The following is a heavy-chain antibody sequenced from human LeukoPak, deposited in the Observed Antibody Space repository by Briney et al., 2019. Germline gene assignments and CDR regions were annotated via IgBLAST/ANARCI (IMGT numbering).Heavy chain of an antibody. CDR2: IHYSGSS. Sequence: SETLSLTCSVSGDSISNFYWNWIRQPPGKRLEWIGNIHYSGSSNYNPSLQSRVAMSIDTSRNQLFLKLTSVTAADTAVYYCALAPNSNWFDFWGQGTLVTVSS. V-gene: IGHV4-59*08. J-gene: IGHJ5*01. CDR3: ALAPNSNWFDF. CDR1: GDSISNFY. D-gene: IGHD2-8*01.